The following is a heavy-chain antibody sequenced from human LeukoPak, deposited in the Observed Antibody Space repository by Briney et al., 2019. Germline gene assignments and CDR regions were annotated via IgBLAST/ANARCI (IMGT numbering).Heavy chain of an antibody. D-gene: IGHD2-21*02. V-gene: IGHV1-69*05. CDR2: IIPIFGTA. J-gene: IGHJ4*02. Sequence: SVKVSCKASGGTFSSYAISWVRQAPGQGLEWMGRIIPIFGTANYAQKFQGRVTITTDESASTAYMELSSLRSEDTAVYYCARTYCGGDCSRYYFDYWGQGTLVTVSS. CDR3: ARTYCGGDCSRYYFDY. CDR1: GGTFSSYA.